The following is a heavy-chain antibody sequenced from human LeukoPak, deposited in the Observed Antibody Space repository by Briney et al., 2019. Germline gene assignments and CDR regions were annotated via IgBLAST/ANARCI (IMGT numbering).Heavy chain of an antibody. CDR3: ARGNTMVRGVIITYGYYYYYMDV. V-gene: IGHV3-7*01. CDR1: GFTFSSYW. J-gene: IGHJ6*03. CDR2: IKQDGSEK. D-gene: IGHD3-10*01. Sequence: GGSLRLSCAASGFTFSSYWMRWVRQAPGKGLELVANIKQDGSEKYYVDSVQGRFTIARDNAKNSLYLQMNSLRAEDTAVYYCARGNTMVRGVIITYGYYYYYMDVWGKGTTVTVSS.